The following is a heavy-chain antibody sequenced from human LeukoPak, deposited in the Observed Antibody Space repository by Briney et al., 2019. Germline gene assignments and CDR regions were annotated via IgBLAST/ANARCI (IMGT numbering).Heavy chain of an antibody. CDR2: IRGSGGST. J-gene: IGHJ4*02. CDR1: GFSFTSYA. D-gene: IGHD3-22*01. CDR3: AKDRASSGYYRF. Sequence: GESLTLSCAVSGFSFTSYAMSWVRQAPGKGLEWVAAIRGSGGSTYYADPVKGRFTISRDNSKNTLYLQLNTLRAEDTAVYYCAKDRASSGYYRFWGQGTLVTVSS. V-gene: IGHV3-23*01.